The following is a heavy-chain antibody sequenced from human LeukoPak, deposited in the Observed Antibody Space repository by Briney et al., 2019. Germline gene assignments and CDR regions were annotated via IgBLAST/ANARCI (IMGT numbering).Heavy chain of an antibody. CDR2: INWNGGST. Sequence: PGGSLRLSCAASGFTFDDYGMSWVRQAPGKGLEWVSGINWNGGSTGYADSVKGRFTISRDNVKNSLYLQMNSLRAEDTALYYCARGLGAAAGIYYYYGMDVWGQGTTVTVSS. CDR1: GFTFDDYG. V-gene: IGHV3-20*04. CDR3: ARGLGAAAGIYYYYGMDV. D-gene: IGHD6-13*01. J-gene: IGHJ6*02.